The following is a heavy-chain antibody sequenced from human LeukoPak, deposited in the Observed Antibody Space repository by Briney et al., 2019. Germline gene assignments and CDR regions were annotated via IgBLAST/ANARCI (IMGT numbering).Heavy chain of an antibody. CDR3: AKGSYGSGSYPDY. V-gene: IGHV3-9*03. J-gene: IGHJ4*02. CDR2: ISWNSGSI. CDR1: GFTFADYA. Sequence: PGGSLRLSCAASGFTFADYAMHWVRQTPGKGLEWVSGISWNSGSIVYADSVKGRFTISRDNAKNSLYLQMNSLRAEDMALYYCAKGSYGSGSYPDYWGQGTLVTVSS. D-gene: IGHD3-10*01.